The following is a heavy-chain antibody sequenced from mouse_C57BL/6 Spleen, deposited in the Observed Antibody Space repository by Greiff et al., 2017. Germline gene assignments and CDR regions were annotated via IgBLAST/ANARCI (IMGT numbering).Heavy chain of an antibody. CDR1: GFTFSSYG. CDR3: ARDYDEDYYFDY. CDR2: ISSGGSYT. D-gene: IGHD2-4*01. J-gene: IGHJ2*01. V-gene: IGHV5-6*02. Sequence: EVMLVESGGDLVKPGGSLKLSCAASGFTFSSYGMSWVRQTPDKRLEWVATISSGGSYTYYPDSVKGRFTISRDNAKNTLYLQMSSLKSEDTAMYYCARDYDEDYYFDYWGQGTTLTVSS.